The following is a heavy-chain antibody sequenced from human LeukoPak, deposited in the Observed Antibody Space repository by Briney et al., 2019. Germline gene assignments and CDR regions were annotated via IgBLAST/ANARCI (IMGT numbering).Heavy chain of an antibody. CDR2: INSDGSWT. D-gene: IGHD2/OR15-2a*01. J-gene: IGHJ4*02. Sequence: GGSLRLSCAASEFTFNNYWMLWVRQAPGKGLVWVSHINSDGSWTSYADSVKGRLTISKDNAKNTVYLQMNSLRAEDTAVYYCVSFYETYWGRGTLVTVSS. CDR1: EFTFNNYW. V-gene: IGHV3-74*01. CDR3: VSFYETY.